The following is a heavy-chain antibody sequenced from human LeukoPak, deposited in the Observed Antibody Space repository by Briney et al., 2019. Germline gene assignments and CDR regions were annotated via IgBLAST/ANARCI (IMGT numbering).Heavy chain of an antibody. V-gene: IGHV1-69*04. CDR1: GGTFSSYA. D-gene: IGHD3-22*01. CDR3: AREYYYDSSGYNY. Sequence: GASVKVSCKASGGTFSSYAISWVRQATGQGLEWMGRIIPILGIANYAQKFQGRVTITADKSTSTAYMELSSLRSEDTAVYYCAREYYYDSSGYNYWGQGTLVTVSS. CDR2: IIPILGIA. J-gene: IGHJ4*02.